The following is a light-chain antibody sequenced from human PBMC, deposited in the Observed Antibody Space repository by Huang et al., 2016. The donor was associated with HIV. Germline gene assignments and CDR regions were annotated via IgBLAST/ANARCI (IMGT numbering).Light chain of an antibody. CDR2: WAS. CDR3: QQYDTSPWT. V-gene: IGKV4-1*01. J-gene: IGKJ1*01. Sequence: EIVMTQSPDSLAVSLGERATINCKSSQSVLYRSNNKNYLAWYQQKPGQPPKLLIYWASTRESGVPDRFTGSGSGTDFSLTISSLQAEDVAVYYCQQYDTSPWTFGQGTKVEIK. CDR1: QSVLYRSNNKNY.